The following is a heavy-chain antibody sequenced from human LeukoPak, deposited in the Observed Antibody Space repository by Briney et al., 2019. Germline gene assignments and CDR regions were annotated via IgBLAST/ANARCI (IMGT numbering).Heavy chain of an antibody. CDR3: ATRIAVAGFDY. CDR2: INANRGVT. V-gene: IGHV1-2*02. Sequence: ASVKVSCKASGYTFTFYYMHWVRQTPGQRLEWMGWINANRGVTEYAQKFQGRVTMTRDTSISTAYMELSGLRSDDTALFYCATRIAVAGFDYWGPGTLVTVSS. J-gene: IGHJ4*02. CDR1: GYTFTFYY. D-gene: IGHD6-19*01.